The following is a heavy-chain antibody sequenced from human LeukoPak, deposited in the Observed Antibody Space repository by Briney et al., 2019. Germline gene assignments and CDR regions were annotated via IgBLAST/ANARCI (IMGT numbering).Heavy chain of an antibody. J-gene: IGHJ6*02. CDR3: ARTDWNSGMDV. D-gene: IGHD3/OR15-3a*01. V-gene: IGHV3-74*01. CDR1: GFTFSRYW. CDR2: INSDGNNA. Sequence: GGSLRLSCAASGFTFSRYWMSWVRQAPGKGLVWVPHINSDGNNAEYADSVKGRFTISRDNAKNTLYLQMNSLKAEDTAVYYCARTDWNSGMDVWGQGTTVTVSS.